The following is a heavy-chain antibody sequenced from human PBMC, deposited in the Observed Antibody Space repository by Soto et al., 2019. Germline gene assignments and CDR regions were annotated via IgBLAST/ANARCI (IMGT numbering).Heavy chain of an antibody. Sequence: SVKVSCKASGGTFSSYAISWVRQAPGQGLEWMGGIIPIFGTANYAQKFQGRVTITADKSTSTAYMELSSLRSEDTAVYYCARGTAAAGTDFDYWGQGTLVTVSS. CDR2: IIPIFGTA. CDR1: GGTFSSYA. CDR3: ARGTAAAGTDFDY. J-gene: IGHJ4*02. D-gene: IGHD6-13*01. V-gene: IGHV1-69*06.